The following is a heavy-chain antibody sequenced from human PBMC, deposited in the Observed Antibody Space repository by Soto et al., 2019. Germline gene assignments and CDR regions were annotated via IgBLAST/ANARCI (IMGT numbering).Heavy chain of an antibody. CDR1: GFTFSSYA. Sequence: EVQLLESGGGLIQPGGSLRLSCAASGFTFSSYAMSWVRQAPGKGLEWVSAISGSGGRTYYADSVKGRFTISRDDSKNTLYLQMNSMSAEDTALYYCAKSCDWYFCFMDVWGKGTTVTVSS. V-gene: IGHV3-23*01. CDR2: ISGSGGRT. J-gene: IGHJ6*03. CDR3: AKSCDWYFCFMDV. D-gene: IGHD3-9*01.